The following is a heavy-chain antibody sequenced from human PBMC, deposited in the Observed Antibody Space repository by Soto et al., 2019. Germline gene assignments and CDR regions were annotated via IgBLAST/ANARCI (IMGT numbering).Heavy chain of an antibody. Sequence: PSETLSLTSTVSGGSISSSSYYWGWIRQPPGKGLEWIGSIYYSGSTYYNPSLKSRVTISVDTSKNQFSLKLSSVTAADTAVYYCARHSYSSSWYHHYYYYYGMDVWGQGTTVTVSS. V-gene: IGHV4-39*01. CDR2: IYYSGST. CDR3: ARHSYSSSWYHHYYYYYGMDV. J-gene: IGHJ6*02. D-gene: IGHD6-13*01. CDR1: GGSISSSSYY.